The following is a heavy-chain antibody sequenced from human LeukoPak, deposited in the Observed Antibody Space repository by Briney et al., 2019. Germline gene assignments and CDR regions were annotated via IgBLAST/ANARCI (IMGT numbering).Heavy chain of an antibody. V-gene: IGHV3-23*01. CDR2: LSGSGGST. Sequence: GGSLRLSCAASGFTFSSYAMSWVRQAPGKGLEWVSTLSGSGGSTFYAVSVKGRFTISRDNSKNTLYLQMNSLRAEDTAVYYCASTAGGSRYTNWLGGQGTLVTVSS. CDR3: ASTAGGSRYTNWL. CDR1: GFTFSSYA. D-gene: IGHD6-13*01. J-gene: IGHJ4*02.